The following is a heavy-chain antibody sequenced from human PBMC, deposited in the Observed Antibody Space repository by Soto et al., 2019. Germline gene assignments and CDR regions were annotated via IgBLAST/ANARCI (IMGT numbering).Heavy chain of an antibody. D-gene: IGHD3-16*01. J-gene: IGHJ4*02. CDR2: IKTKPDDGTI. CDR3: TTSNLGVDY. CDR1: GLIFSDVR. Sequence: EVQLVESGGGLVKPGGSLRLSCAASGLIFSDVRMTWVRQAPGKGLEWVGRIKTKPDDGTIDYAAPVRGRFTISRDDSKNTLYLQMTSLTPDDTGVYYCTTSNLGVDYWGPGALVTVSS. V-gene: IGHV3-15*01.